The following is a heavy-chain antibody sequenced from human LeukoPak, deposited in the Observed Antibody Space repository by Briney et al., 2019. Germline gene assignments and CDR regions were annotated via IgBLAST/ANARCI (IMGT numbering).Heavy chain of an antibody. J-gene: IGHJ5*02. CDR1: GGSFSGYY. CDR3: AYSSGWYVRWFDP. V-gene: IGHV4-34*01. CDR2: INHSGST. Sequence: PSETLSLTCAVYGGSFSGYYWSWIRQPPGKGLEWIGEINHSGSTNYNPSLKSRVTISVDTSKNQFSLMLSSVTAADTAVYYCAYSSGWYVRWFDPWGQGTLVTVSS. D-gene: IGHD6-19*01.